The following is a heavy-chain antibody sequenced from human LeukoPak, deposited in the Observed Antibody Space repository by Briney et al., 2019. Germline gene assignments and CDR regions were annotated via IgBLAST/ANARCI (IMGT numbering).Heavy chain of an antibody. J-gene: IGHJ5*02. CDR1: GGTFSSYA. CDR2: IIPIFGTA. CDR3: AKGGRVSAALYCSSTSCAYNWFDP. D-gene: IGHD2-2*01. Sequence: ASVKVSCKASGGTFSSYAISWVRQAPGQGLEWMGGIIPIFGTANYAQKFQGRVTITTDESTSTAYMELSSLRSEDTAVYYCAKGGRVSAALYCSSTSCAYNWFDPWGQGTLVTVSS. V-gene: IGHV1-69*05.